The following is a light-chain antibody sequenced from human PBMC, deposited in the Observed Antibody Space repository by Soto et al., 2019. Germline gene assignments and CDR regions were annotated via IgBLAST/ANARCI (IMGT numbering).Light chain of an antibody. Sequence: EIMLTQSPGTLSLSPGVRATLSCRASQSVSSSYLAWYQQKPGQAPRLLIYGASSRATGIPDRFSGSGSGTDFTLTISRLEPEDFAVYYCQQYGSSPTFGQGTRLEIK. V-gene: IGKV3-20*01. J-gene: IGKJ5*01. CDR1: QSVSSSY. CDR2: GAS. CDR3: QQYGSSPT.